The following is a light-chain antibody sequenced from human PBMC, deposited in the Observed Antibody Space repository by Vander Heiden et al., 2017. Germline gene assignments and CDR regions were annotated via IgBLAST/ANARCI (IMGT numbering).Light chain of an antibody. CDR1: QSISSY. CDR3: QLLA. V-gene: IGKV1-39*01. CDR2: AAS. Sequence: DIQMTQSPSSLSASVGDRVTITCRASQSISSYLNWYQQKPGKAPKLLIYAASSLQSGVPSRFSGSGSGTDFTLTISSLQPEDFATYDCQLLAFGQGTKLEIK. J-gene: IGKJ2*01.